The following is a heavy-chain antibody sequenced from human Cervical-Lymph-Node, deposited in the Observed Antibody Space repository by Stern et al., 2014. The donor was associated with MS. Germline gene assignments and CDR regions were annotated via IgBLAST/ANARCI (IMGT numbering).Heavy chain of an antibody. D-gene: IGHD4-23*01. V-gene: IGHV4-59*01. CDR2: IYYSGST. CDR1: GGSISSYY. Sequence: QVQLQQSGPGLVKPSETLSLTCTVSGGSISSYYWSWIRQPPGKGLEWIGYIYYSGSTNYNPSLKSRVTISVDTSKNQFSLKLSSVTAADTAVYYCARGYGGNPLDYWGQGTLVTVSS. CDR3: ARGYGGNPLDY. J-gene: IGHJ4*02.